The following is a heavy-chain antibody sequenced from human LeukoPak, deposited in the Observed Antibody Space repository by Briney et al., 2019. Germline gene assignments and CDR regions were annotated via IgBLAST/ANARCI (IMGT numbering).Heavy chain of an antibody. V-gene: IGHV1-2*02. CDR1: GYTFSDYY. CDR3: ARRIRGSYVEDSFDM. J-gene: IGHJ3*02. Sequence: ASVKVSCKTSGYTFSDYYLHWVRQAPGQGLEWMGWINPSSGGTKYVQKFQGRVTMTRDTSISTGYMELSRLRSDDTAVYYCARRIRGSYVEDSFDMWGQGTMVTVSA. CDR2: INPSSGGT. D-gene: IGHD1-26*01.